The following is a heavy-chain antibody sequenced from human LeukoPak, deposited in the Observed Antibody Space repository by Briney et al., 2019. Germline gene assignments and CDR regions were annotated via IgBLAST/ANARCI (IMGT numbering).Heavy chain of an antibody. CDR3: AREVAAYFDL. Sequence: PGGSLRLSCAASGFTFSDYYMSWIRQAPGKGLEWVSYISSSSSYTNYADSVKGRFTISRDNAKNSLYLHMNSLRAEDTAVYYCAREVAAYFDLWGRGTLVTVSS. V-gene: IGHV3-11*05. J-gene: IGHJ2*01. CDR1: GFTFSDYY. CDR2: ISSSSSYT. D-gene: IGHD6-19*01.